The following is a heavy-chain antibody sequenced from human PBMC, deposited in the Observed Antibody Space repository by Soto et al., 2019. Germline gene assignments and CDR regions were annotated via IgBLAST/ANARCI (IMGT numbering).Heavy chain of an antibody. J-gene: IGHJ4*02. Sequence: QVQLVQSGAEVKKPGASVKVSCKTSGYTFTSYGISWVRQAPGQGLEWMGWISVYNGNTNYAQKLQGRVTMTTDTSPSTAYMALRSLRSDDTAVYYCARGGYCTSPSCLTPFAYWGQGTLVTVSS. V-gene: IGHV1-18*01. CDR2: ISVYNGNT. CDR1: GYTFTSYG. CDR3: ARGGYCTSPSCLTPFAY. D-gene: IGHD2-2*01.